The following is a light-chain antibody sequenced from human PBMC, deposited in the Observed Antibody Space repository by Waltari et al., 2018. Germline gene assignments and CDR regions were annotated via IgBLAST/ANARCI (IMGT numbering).Light chain of an antibody. CDR3: CSFAHRSTYV. Sequence: QSALTQPASVSGSPGQSITISCTGTNTDVGSHDLVSWYQQHPGKAPKLIIYDVNKRPPGVPNRCSGSKSGNTASLTMAGLQAEDEADYYCCSFAHRSTYVFGTGTKVTVL. V-gene: IGLV2-23*02. J-gene: IGLJ1*01. CDR2: DVN. CDR1: NTDVGSHDL.